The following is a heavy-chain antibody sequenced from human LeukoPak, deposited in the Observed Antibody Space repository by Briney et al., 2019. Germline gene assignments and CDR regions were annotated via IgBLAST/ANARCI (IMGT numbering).Heavy chain of an antibody. D-gene: IGHD3-10*01. J-gene: IGHJ5*02. CDR1: GGSISVDY. Sequence: SETLSLTCTVSGGSISVDYWSWIRQPPGKGLEWIGHISYSGITNYKPSLKSRVTISTDTSKNQVSLKLKSVTAADTAVYYCARDSPRGHIGDPWGQGTLVTVSS. V-gene: IGHV4-59*01. CDR2: ISYSGIT. CDR3: ARDSPRGHIGDP.